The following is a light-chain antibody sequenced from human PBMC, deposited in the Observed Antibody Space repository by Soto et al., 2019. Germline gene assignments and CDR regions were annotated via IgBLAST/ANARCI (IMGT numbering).Light chain of an antibody. Sequence: QSALTQPRSVSGSPGQSVTISCTGTSSDVGGYHYVSWYQQHPGKAPKLMIYDVSKRPSVVPDRFSGSKSGNTASLTISGLQAEDEADYYCCSYAGSYTVFGGGTKLTVL. V-gene: IGLV2-11*01. CDR1: SSDVGGYHY. CDR3: CSYAGSYTV. CDR2: DVS. J-gene: IGLJ3*02.